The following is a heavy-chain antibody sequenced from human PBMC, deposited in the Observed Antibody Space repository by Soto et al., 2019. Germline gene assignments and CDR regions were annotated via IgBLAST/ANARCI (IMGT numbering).Heavy chain of an antibody. V-gene: IGHV4-59*01. CDR2: IYYSGST. D-gene: IGHD2-15*01. J-gene: IGHJ6*02. Sequence: ETLSLTCTVSGGSISSYYWSWIRQPPGKGLEWIGYIYYSGSTNYNPSLKSRVTISVDTSKNQFSLKLSSVTAADTAVYYCARDGPVVPYGMDVWGQGTTVTVSS. CDR1: GGSISSYY. CDR3: ARDGPVVPYGMDV.